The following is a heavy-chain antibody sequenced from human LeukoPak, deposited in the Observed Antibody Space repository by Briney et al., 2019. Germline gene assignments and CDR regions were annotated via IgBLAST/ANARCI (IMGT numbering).Heavy chain of an antibody. J-gene: IGHJ4*02. CDR1: GFTFSSYA. CDR3: ASTLGATGYFDY. D-gene: IGHD1-26*01. V-gene: IGHV1-69*01. CDR2: IIPIFGTA. Sequence: GGSLRLSCAASGFTFSSYAISWVRQAPGQGLEWMGGIIPIFGTANYAQKFQGRVTITADESTSTAYMELSSLRSEDTAVYYCASTLGATGYFDYWGQGTLVTVSS.